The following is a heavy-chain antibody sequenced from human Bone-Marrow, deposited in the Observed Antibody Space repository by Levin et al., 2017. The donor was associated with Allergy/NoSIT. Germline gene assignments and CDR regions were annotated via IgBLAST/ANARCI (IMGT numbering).Heavy chain of an antibody. CDR3: AREVAAAGTLIDL. CDR1: GASISSGGYY. CDR2: IYYSGII. Sequence: SETLSLTCTVSGASISSGGYYWSWIRQHPGKGLEWIGYIYYSGIIYYNPSLRPRVTISMDTSKNQFSLMLSSVTAADTGVYYCAREVAAAGTLIDLWGQGTLVAVSS. V-gene: IGHV4-31*03. J-gene: IGHJ5*02. D-gene: IGHD6-13*01.